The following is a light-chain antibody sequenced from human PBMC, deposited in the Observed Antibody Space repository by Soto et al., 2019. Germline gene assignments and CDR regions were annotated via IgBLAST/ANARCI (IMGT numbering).Light chain of an antibody. CDR3: QKYSSVPV. CDR1: QDIRNF. Sequence: DIQMTQSPTSLSASVGDRVTITCRASQDIRNFVAWYQQKPGKAPKLLIYAASTLQSGVPSRFSGSGSGTDFTLTINSLQPEYVATYYCQKYSSVPVFGPGTKVEIK. J-gene: IGKJ3*01. CDR2: AAS. V-gene: IGKV1-27*01.